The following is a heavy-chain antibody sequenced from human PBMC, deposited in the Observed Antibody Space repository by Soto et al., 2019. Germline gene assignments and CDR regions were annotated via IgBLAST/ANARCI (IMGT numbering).Heavy chain of an antibody. D-gene: IGHD2-2*01. J-gene: IGHJ5*02. CDR3: AREMGHCTSTNCYGSFGP. Sequence: SETLSLTCGVSGYSISSGYYWVWMRQPQGKGLEWIGTIFHTGRSYYNSALQSRVTMSVDTSKNEFSLDLRSVTAADTAIYYCAREMGHCTSTNCYGSFGPWGQGTLVTVSS. CDR2: IFHTGRS. CDR1: GYSISSGYY. V-gene: IGHV4-38-2*02.